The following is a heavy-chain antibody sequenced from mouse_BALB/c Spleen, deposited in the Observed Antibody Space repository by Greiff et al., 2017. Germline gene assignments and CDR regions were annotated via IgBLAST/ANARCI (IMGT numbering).Heavy chain of an antibody. V-gene: IGHV5-6-5*01. CDR1: GFTFSSYA. Sequence: DVMLVESGGGLVKPGGSLKLSCAASGFTFSSYAMSWVRQTPEKRLEWVASISSGGSTYYPDSVKGRFTISRDNARNILYLQMSSLRSEDTAMYYCARVGYAMDYWGQGTSVTVSS. CDR2: ISSGGST. CDR3: ARVGYAMDY. J-gene: IGHJ4*01.